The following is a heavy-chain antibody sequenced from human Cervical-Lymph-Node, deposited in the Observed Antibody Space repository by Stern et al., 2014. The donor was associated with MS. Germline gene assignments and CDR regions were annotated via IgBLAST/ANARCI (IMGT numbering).Heavy chain of an antibody. V-gene: IGHV4-31*03. CDR3: ARSDRLWGSFDY. D-gene: IGHD3-16*01. CDR2: IHYSGNH. CDR1: GGSISTTGYY. Sequence: QLQLEESGPGLVQPSQTLSLTCTVSGGSISTTGYYWSWIRQHPGKGLEGIGYIHYSGNHYYNPSVKSRGTISVDTSKNQFSLKLSSVTAADTALYYCARSDRLWGSFDYWGQGSLVTVSS. J-gene: IGHJ4*02.